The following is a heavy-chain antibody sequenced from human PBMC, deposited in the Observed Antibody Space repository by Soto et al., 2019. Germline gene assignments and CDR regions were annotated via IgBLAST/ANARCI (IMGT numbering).Heavy chain of an antibody. CDR1: GYTFTSYG. CDR2: INAYNGNT. V-gene: IGHV1-18*01. CDR3: ARLYCSGGSCYSGGYYCYYYMDV. D-gene: IGHD2-15*01. Sequence: ASVKVSCKASGYTFTSYGISWVRQAPGQGLEWMGWINAYNGNTNYAQKLQGRVTMTTDTSTSTAYMELRSLRSDDTAMYYCARLYCSGGSCYSGGYYCYYYMDVWGKGTTVTVSS. J-gene: IGHJ6*03.